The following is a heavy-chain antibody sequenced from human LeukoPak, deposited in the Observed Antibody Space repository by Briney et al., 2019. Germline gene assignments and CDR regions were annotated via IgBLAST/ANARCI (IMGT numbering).Heavy chain of an antibody. J-gene: IGHJ3*01. CDR3: AKDRTYRVGAFDV. CDR2: ISGSAGHT. Sequence: GGSLRLSCAASGFTFSNYWMSWVRQAPGKGLEWVSAISGSAGHTFSADSVKGRFTVSRDNSKNTLYLQMNSLRAEDTAVYYCAKDRTYRVGAFDVWGQGTMVTVSS. D-gene: IGHD3-10*01. CDR1: GFTFSNYW. V-gene: IGHV3-23*01.